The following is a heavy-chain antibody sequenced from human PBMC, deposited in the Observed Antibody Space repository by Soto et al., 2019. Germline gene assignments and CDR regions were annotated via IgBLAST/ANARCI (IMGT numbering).Heavy chain of an antibody. CDR1: GASISNSFYY. CDR3: ARLKVVTETLFQH. Sequence: SETLSLTCTVSGASISNSFYYWGWIRQPPGKGLEWIGSIHYSGSTYYNPSLNSRVTISVDTSKNQFSLKVSSVTAADTAVYYCARLKVVTETLFQHWGQGTLVTVSS. V-gene: IGHV4-39*01. J-gene: IGHJ1*01. D-gene: IGHD3-22*01. CDR2: IHYSGST.